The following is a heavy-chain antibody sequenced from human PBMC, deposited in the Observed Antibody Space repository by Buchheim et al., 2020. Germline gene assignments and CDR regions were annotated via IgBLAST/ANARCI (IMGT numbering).Heavy chain of an antibody. CDR1: GFTFSSYA. CDR3: ASLRNFWSGYYTSYGMDV. J-gene: IGHJ6*02. V-gene: IGHV3-23*01. CDR2: ISGSGGST. D-gene: IGHD3-3*01. Sequence: EVQLLESGGGLVQPGGSLRLSCAASGFTFSSYAMSWVRQAPGKGLEWVSAISGSGGSTYYADSVKGRFTISRDNSKNTLYLEMNTLGTEDKAVYYCASLRNFWSGYYTSYGMDVWGQGTT.